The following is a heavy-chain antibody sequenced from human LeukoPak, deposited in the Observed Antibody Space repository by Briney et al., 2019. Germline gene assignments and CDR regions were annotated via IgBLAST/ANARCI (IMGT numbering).Heavy chain of an antibody. V-gene: IGHV3-7*01. CDR3: ARDLFEATTFPFYYYYYMDV. D-gene: IGHD1-26*01. Sequence: GGSLRLSCAASGFTFSSYWMSWVRQAPGKGLEWVANIKQDGSEKYYVDSVKGRFTISRDNAKNSLYLQMNSLRAEDTAVYYCARDLFEATTFPFYYYYYMDVWGKGTTVTVSS. CDR2: IKQDGSEK. CDR1: GFTFSSYW. J-gene: IGHJ6*03.